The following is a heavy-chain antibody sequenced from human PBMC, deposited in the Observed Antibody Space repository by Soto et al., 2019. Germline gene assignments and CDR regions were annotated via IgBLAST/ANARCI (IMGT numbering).Heavy chain of an antibody. V-gene: IGHV3-43*01. D-gene: IGHD2-15*01. J-gene: IGHJ6*02. CDR2: ISWDGGST. CDR1: GFNFDDYT. CDR3: AKDLVGCSGGSCYPIYYYYGMDV. Sequence: PGGSLRLSCAASGFNFDDYTMHWVRQAPGKGLERVTLISWDGGSTYYADSVKGRFTISRDNSKNSLYLQMNSLRTEDTALYYCAKDLVGCSGGSCYPIYYYYGMDVWGQGTTVTVSS.